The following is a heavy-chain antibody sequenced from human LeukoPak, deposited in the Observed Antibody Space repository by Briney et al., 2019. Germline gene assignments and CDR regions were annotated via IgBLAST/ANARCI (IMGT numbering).Heavy chain of an antibody. Sequence: ASVKVSCKASGYTFTSYGINWVRQATGQGLEWMGWMNPNSGNTGYAQKFQGRVTMTRNTSISTAYMELSSLRSEDTAVYYCARNYDSSGLRFDPWGQGTLVTVSS. CDR2: MNPNSGNT. CDR1: GYTFTSYG. V-gene: IGHV1-8*01. CDR3: ARNYDSSGLRFDP. J-gene: IGHJ5*02. D-gene: IGHD3-22*01.